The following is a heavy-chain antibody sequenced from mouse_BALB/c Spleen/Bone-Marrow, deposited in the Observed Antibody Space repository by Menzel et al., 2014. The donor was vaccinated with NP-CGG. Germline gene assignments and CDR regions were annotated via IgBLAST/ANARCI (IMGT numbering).Heavy chain of an antibody. CDR1: GFTFSTYY. J-gene: IGHJ3*01. CDR3: ARQGGNYPFAY. CDR2: INSDGGST. V-gene: IGHV5-6-2*01. D-gene: IGHD2-1*01. Sequence: EVKLVESGGGLVKLGGSLKPSCAASGFTFSTYYMSWVRQTPEKRLELVAAINSDGGSTYYPDTVKGRFTISRDNAKNTLYLQMSSLKSEDTALYYCARQGGNYPFAYWGQGTLVTVSA.